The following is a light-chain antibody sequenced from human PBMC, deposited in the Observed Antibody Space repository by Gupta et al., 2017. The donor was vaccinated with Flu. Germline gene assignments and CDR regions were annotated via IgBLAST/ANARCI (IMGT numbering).Light chain of an antibody. CDR3: QQYDNLRRT. V-gene: IGKV1-33*01. CDR1: QDISKY. J-gene: IGKJ4*01. CDR2: DAS. Sequence: DIHMSHSPSSLSASVGDRVTITCQASQDISKYLNWYQQKPTKAPKLLIYDASKLVTGVPSRFSGSRSGTEFTLTISSLQPEDIGTYYCQQYDNLRRTFGGGTKVEI.